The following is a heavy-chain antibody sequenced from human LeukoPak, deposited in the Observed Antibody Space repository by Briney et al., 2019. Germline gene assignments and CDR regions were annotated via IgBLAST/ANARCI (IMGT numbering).Heavy chain of an antibody. V-gene: IGHV3-30*18. J-gene: IGHJ4*02. CDR2: ISYDGSNK. CDR3: AKGKNTGSYLSHVDY. D-gene: IGHD3-10*01. Sequence: GGSLRLSCAASGFTFSSYGMHWVRQAPGKGLEWVAVISYDGSNKYYADSVKGRFTISRDNSKNTLYLQMNSLRTEDTALYYCAKGKNTGSYLSHVDYWGQGTLVTVSS. CDR1: GFTFSSYG.